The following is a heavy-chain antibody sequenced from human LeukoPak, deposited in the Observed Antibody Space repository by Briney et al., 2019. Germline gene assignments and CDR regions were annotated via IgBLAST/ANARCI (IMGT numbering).Heavy chain of an antibody. V-gene: IGHV4-39*07. Sequence: KPSETLSLTCTVSGGSISSSSRYWGWIRQPPGKGLEWIGSIYYSGTTYYSPSLKSRVTISVDTSKNQFSLKLSSVTAADTAVYYCASYAYFSSSWGFDPWGQGTLVTVSS. J-gene: IGHJ5*02. CDR1: GGSISSSSRY. D-gene: IGHD6-6*01. CDR2: IYYSGTT. CDR3: ASYAYFSSSWGFDP.